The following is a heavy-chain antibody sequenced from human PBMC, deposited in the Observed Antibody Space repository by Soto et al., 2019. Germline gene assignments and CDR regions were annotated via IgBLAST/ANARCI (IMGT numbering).Heavy chain of an antibody. CDR3: ARGTQTVVTSMGHAFDI. CDR2: IIPIFGTA. CDR1: GYTFTGYY. V-gene: IGHV1-69*13. D-gene: IGHD2-15*01. Sequence: ASVKVSCKASGYTFTGYYMHWVRQAPGQGLEWMGGIIPIFGTANYAQKFQGRVTITADESTSTAYMELSSLRSEDTAVYYCARGTQTVVTSMGHAFDIWGQGTMVTVSS. J-gene: IGHJ3*02.